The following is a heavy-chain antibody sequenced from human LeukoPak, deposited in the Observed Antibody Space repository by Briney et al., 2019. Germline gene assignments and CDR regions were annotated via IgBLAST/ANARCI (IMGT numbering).Heavy chain of an antibody. CDR3: ARLSKGRYFDYIFDY. CDR1: GGSFSSTTYY. D-gene: IGHD3-9*01. Sequence: PSETLSLTCTVSGGSFSSTTYYWGWIRQPPGQGLEWIGNVYYSGSTYYNPSLKSRVTMSVDTSKNQFTLKMSSVTAADTAVYCARLSKGRYFDYIFDYWGQGTLVTVSS. J-gene: IGHJ4*02. CDR2: VYYSGST. V-gene: IGHV4-39*01.